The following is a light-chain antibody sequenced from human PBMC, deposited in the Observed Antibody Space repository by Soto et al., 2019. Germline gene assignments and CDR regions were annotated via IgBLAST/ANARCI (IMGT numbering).Light chain of an antibody. CDR2: DAS. Sequence: DIPLTQSPSTLSAAVGDSVTITCRASQNIRNLLAWYQQKPGKAPKPLIYDASTLKTGVPSRFSGSGSGSEFNFTITGLQPDEFATYFCQQYNTYATFGQGTRLEI. CDR1: QNIRNL. J-gene: IGKJ5*01. V-gene: IGKV1-5*01. CDR3: QQYNTYAT.